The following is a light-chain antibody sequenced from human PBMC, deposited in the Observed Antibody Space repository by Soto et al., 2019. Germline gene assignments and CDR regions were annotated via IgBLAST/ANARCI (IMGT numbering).Light chain of an antibody. CDR2: AAS. CDR3: LQDYNYPLT. CDR1: QGIRND. V-gene: IGKV1-6*01. J-gene: IGKJ4*01. Sequence: AVQMTQSPSSLSASVGDRVTITCRASQGIRNDLGWYQQKPGKAPKLLIYAASSLQSGVQSRFSGSGSGTDFTLTISSLQPEDFATYYCLQDYNYPLTFGGGTKVEIK.